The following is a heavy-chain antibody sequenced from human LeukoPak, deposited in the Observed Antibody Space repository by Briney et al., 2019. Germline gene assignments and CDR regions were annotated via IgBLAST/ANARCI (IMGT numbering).Heavy chain of an antibody. J-gene: IGHJ5*02. V-gene: IGHV1-2*02. CDR3: ARGRSLTGYSSMGPLLPPNNWFDP. Sequence: EASVKVPCKASGYTLTGYYMHWVRQAPGQGLEWMGWINPNSGGTNYAQKFQGRVTMTRDTSISTAYMELSRLRSDDTAVYYCARGRSLTGYSSMGPLLPPNNWFDPWGQGTLVTVSS. CDR1: GYTLTGYY. CDR2: INPNSGGT. D-gene: IGHD6-13*01.